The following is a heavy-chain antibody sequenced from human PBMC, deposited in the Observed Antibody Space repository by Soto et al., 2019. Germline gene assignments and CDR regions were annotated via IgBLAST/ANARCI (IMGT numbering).Heavy chain of an antibody. V-gene: IGHV1-18*01. Sequence: GASVKVSCKASGYTFTSYGISWARHAPGQGLEWMGWISAYNGNTNYAQKLQGRVTMTTDTSTSTAYMELRSLRSDDTAVYYCARDRLSSGWYVGYYYYYMDVWGKGTTVTVSS. CDR3: ARDRLSSGWYVGYYYYYMDV. J-gene: IGHJ6*03. CDR1: GYTFTSYG. CDR2: ISAYNGNT. D-gene: IGHD6-19*01.